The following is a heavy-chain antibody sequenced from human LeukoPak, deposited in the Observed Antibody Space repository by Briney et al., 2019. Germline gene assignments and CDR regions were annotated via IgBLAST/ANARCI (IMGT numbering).Heavy chain of an antibody. CDR3: VQWLVRH. D-gene: IGHD6-19*01. V-gene: IGHV3-15*01. Sequence: GGSLRLSCAASGFTFSNAWMSWVRQAPGKGLEWVGRINSKTDGGTTDYAAPVKGRFTISRDDSKNTLYLQMNSLKTEDTAVYYCVQWLVRHWGQGTLVTVSS. CDR1: GFTFSNAW. J-gene: IGHJ4*02. CDR2: INSKTDGGTT.